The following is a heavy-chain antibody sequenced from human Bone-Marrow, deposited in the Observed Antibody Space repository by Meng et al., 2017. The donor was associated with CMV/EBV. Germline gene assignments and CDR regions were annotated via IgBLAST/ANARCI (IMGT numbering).Heavy chain of an antibody. CDR3: AKRNMVRGDPYFDY. J-gene: IGHJ4*02. V-gene: IGHV3-30*02. CDR1: GFTFSSYG. CDR2: IRYDGSNK. Sequence: GESLKISCAASGFTFSSYGMHWVRQAPGKGLEWVAFIRYDGSNKYYADSVKGRFTISRDNSKNTLYLQMNSLRAEDTAVYYCAKRNMVRGDPYFDYWCQGTLVTVSS. D-gene: IGHD3-10*01.